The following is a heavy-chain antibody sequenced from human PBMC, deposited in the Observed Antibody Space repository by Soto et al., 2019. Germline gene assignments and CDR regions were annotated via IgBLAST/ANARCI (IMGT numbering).Heavy chain of an antibody. D-gene: IGHD3-22*01. V-gene: IGHV1-58*01. CDR1: GVTFTSSA. J-gene: IGHJ4*02. Sequence: ASVKVSCKASGVTFTSSAVQWVRQARGQRLEWIGWIVVGSGNTNYAQKFQERVTITRDMSTSTAYMELSSLRSEDTAVYYCAADSSNYYDSSGYPLDYWGQGTLVTVSS. CDR2: IVVGSGNT. CDR3: AADSSNYYDSSGYPLDY.